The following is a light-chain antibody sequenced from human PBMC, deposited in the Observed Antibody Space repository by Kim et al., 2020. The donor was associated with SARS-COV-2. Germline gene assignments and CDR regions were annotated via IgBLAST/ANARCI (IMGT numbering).Light chain of an antibody. CDR1: QSVSSNY. Sequence: PGGRATLSCRASQSVSSNYLAWYQQKPGQAPRLLINGASSRATGIPDRFSGSGSGTDFTLTISRLEPEDFAVYYCQQYGSSPPWTFGQGTKVDIK. J-gene: IGKJ1*01. V-gene: IGKV3-20*01. CDR3: QQYGSSPPWT. CDR2: GAS.